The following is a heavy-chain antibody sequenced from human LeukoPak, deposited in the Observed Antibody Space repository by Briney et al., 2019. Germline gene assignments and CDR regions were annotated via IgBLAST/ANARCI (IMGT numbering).Heavy chain of an antibody. V-gene: IGHV4-34*01. Sequence: SETLSLTCAVYGGSFSGYYWSWIRQPPGKGLEWIGEINHSGSTNYNPSLKSRVTISVDTSKNQFSLKLSSVTAADTAVYYCARDSPPAYYDFWSGPGPWFDPWGQGTLVTVSS. CDR2: INHSGST. CDR3: ARDSPPAYYDFWSGPGPWFDP. J-gene: IGHJ5*02. CDR1: GGSFSGYY. D-gene: IGHD3-3*01.